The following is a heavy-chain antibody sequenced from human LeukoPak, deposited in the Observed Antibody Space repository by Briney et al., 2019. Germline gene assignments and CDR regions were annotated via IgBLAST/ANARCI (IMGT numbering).Heavy chain of an antibody. CDR3: AREISDYYDSSGYYYGVYY. V-gene: IGHV1-69*13. CDR2: IIPIFGTA. D-gene: IGHD3-22*01. Sequence: SVKVSCKASGGTFSSYAISWVRQAPGQGLEWMGGIIPIFGTANYAQKFQGRVTITADESTSTAYMELSSLRSEDTAVYYCAREISDYYDSSGYYYGVYYWGQGTLVTVSS. CDR1: GGTFSSYA. J-gene: IGHJ4*02.